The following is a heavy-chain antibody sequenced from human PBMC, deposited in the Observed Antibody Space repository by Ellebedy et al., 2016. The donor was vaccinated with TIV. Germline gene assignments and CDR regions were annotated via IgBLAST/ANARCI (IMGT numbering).Heavy chain of an antibody. J-gene: IGHJ3*02. D-gene: IGHD3-22*01. CDR1: GFTFSDYF. V-gene: IGHV3-23*01. CDR2: ISGSGYST. Sequence: GESLKISCAGSGFTFSDYFMAWVRQAPGKGLEWVSAISGSGYSTYYADSVKGRFTISRDNSKDTLYLQMNSLRAEDTAVYFCARSYDSSGYYRRGFDIWGQGTMVTVSS. CDR3: ARSYDSSGYYRRGFDI.